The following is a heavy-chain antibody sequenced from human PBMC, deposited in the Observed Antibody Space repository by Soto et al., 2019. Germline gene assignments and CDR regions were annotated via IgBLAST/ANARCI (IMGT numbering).Heavy chain of an antibody. CDR3: ARSSGYYNVDY. D-gene: IGHD3-22*01. V-gene: IGHV1-3*01. J-gene: IGHJ4*02. CDR1: GYTFTSYA. CDR2: INAGNGNT. Sequence: QVQLVQSGAEVKKPGASVKVSCKASGYTFTSYAMHWVRQAPGQRLEWMGWINAGNGNTKYSQKFQGRVTITRDTSASTAYMELTSLRSEATAVYYCARSSGYYNVDYWGQGTLVNLSS.